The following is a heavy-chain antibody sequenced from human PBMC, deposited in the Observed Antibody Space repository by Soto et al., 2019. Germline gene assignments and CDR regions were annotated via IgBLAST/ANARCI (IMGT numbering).Heavy chain of an antibody. V-gene: IGHV4-39*01. CDR3: ARLWGSRKMGLLSWFDP. CDR1: GGSISSSSYY. D-gene: IGHD1-26*01. CDR2: IYYSGST. Sequence: SETLSLTCTVSGGSISSSSYYWGWIRQPPGKGLEWIGSIYYSGSTYYNPSLKSRVTISVDTSKNQFSLKLSSVTAADTAVYYCARLWGSRKMGLLSWFDPWGQGTLVTVSS. J-gene: IGHJ5*02.